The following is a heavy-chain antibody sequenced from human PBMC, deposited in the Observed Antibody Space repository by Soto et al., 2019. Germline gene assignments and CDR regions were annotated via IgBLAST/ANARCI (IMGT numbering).Heavy chain of an antibody. D-gene: IGHD3-16*01. Sequence: QVQLVQSGAEVKKPGSSVRVSCESSGGVFSSFGLSWVRQAPGQGLEWMGGIIPIFGSANYAQKFQGRVTITADESTSTVYMELSSLRSEDTALYYCARGRGNSAVITTFDYWGQGTLVTVSS. V-gene: IGHV1-69*01. CDR2: IIPIFGSA. CDR1: GGVFSSFG. CDR3: ARGRGNSAVITTFDY. J-gene: IGHJ4*02.